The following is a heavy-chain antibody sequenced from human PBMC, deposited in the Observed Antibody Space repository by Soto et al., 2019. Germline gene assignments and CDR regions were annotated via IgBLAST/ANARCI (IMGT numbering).Heavy chain of an antibody. CDR3: AKGRPHSGSYFPRGFDY. J-gene: IGHJ4*02. Sequence: GGSLRLSCAASGFTFSSYAMSWVRQAPGKGLEWVSAISGSGGSTYYADSVKGRFTISRDNSKNTLYLQMNSLRAEDTAVYYCAKGRPHSGSYFPRGFDYWGQGTLVTVSS. CDR1: GFTFSSYA. D-gene: IGHD1-26*01. V-gene: IGHV3-23*01. CDR2: ISGSGGST.